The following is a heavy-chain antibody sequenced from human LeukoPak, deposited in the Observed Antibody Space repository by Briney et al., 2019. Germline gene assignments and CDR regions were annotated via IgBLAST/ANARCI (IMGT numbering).Heavy chain of an antibody. Sequence: PGGSLRLSCAASGFTFCTFDMSWVRQTPGKGLEWVSTLACLDASCTEYYADSVKGRFSISRDSSKSTLSLQMNSLRVEDTAIYYCARDSEGCFDYWGQGTLTTVSS. CDR2: LACLDASCTE. V-gene: IGHV3-23*01. CDR1: GFTFCTFD. J-gene: IGHJ4*02. CDR3: ARDSEGCFDY. D-gene: IGHD3-10*01.